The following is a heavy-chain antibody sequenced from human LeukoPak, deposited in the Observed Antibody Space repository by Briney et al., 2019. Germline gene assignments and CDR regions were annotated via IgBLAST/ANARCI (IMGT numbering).Heavy chain of an antibody. V-gene: IGHV3-66*01. CDR3: ARVRGWKYFDY. CDR1: GFNVNSNY. D-gene: IGHD1-1*01. CDR2: AYSGGST. Sequence: PGGSLRLSCAASGFNVNSNYMSWVRQAPGGGLEWVSVAYSGGSTYYADSVKGRFTISRDDPKNTLYLQMNSLRAEDTAVYYCARVRGWKYFDYWGQGTLVTVSS. J-gene: IGHJ4*02.